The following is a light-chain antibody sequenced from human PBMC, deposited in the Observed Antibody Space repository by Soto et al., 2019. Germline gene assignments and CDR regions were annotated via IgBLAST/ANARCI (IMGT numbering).Light chain of an antibody. J-gene: IGKJ1*01. CDR1: QSVSSY. CDR2: DAS. CDR3: QQYGSSLRT. V-gene: IGKV3-20*01. Sequence: ETVLTQSPATVSLSKRERAPLSCRASQSVSSYLAWYQQKPGQAPRLLIYDASNRATGIPARFSGSGSGTDFTLTISRLEPEDFAVYYCQQYGSSLRTFGQGTIVDIK.